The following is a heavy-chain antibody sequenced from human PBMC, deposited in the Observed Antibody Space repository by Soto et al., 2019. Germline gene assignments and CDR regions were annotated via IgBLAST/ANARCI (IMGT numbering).Heavy chain of an antibody. Sequence: GGSLRLSCAASGFTFSSYAMSWVRQAPGKGLEWVSAISGSGGSTYYADSVKGRFTISRDNSKNTLYLQMNSLRAEDTAVYYCAKLQQQLVHFNWFDPWGQGALVTVSS. V-gene: IGHV3-23*01. CDR2: ISGSGGST. D-gene: IGHD6-13*01. CDR3: AKLQQQLVHFNWFDP. J-gene: IGHJ5*02. CDR1: GFTFSSYA.